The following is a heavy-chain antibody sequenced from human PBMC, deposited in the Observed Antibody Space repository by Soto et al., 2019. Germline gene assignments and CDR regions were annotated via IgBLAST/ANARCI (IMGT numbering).Heavy chain of an antibody. J-gene: IGHJ4*02. V-gene: IGHV4-39*01. CDR3: ARRGSSSWYGY. D-gene: IGHD6-13*01. Sequence: PSETLSLTCTVSGGSIGSNSYYWGWIRQPPGKGLEWIGSIYYSGSTYYNPYLKSRVTISVDTSKNKFYMKLSSVTAADTAVYYCARRGSSSWYGYWGQGTLVTVSS. CDR1: GGSIGSNSYY. CDR2: IYYSGST.